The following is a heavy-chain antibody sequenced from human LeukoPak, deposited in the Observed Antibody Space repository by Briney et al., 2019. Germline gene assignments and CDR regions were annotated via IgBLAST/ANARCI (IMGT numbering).Heavy chain of an antibody. CDR1: GYSFTSYW. V-gene: IGHV5-51*01. Sequence: GESLKISCKGPGYSFTSYWIGWARQMPGKGLKWMGIIYPGDSDTRYSPSFQGQVTISADKSISTAYLQWSSLKASDTAMYYCVRSGYSSSWYQGDYWGQGTLVTVSS. CDR2: IYPGDSDT. J-gene: IGHJ4*02. CDR3: VRSGYSSSWYQGDY. D-gene: IGHD6-13*01.